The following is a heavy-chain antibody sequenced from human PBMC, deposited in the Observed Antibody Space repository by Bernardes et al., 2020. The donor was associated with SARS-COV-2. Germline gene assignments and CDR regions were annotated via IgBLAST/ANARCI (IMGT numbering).Heavy chain of an antibody. J-gene: IGHJ4*02. V-gene: IGHV4-31*03. CDR3: ARGTVVVVTAAGDY. Sequence: SETLSLTCTVSGASISSGGYYWSWIRQYPGKGLEWIGYIYYSGSTYYNPSLKSRVTISVDTSKNQFSLKMSSVTAADTAIYYCARGTVVVVTAAGDYWGQGTLVSVSS. CDR2: IYYSGST. D-gene: IGHD2-21*02. CDR1: GASISSGGYY.